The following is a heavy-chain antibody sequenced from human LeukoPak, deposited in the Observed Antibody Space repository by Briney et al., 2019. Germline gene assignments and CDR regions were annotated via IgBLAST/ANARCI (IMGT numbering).Heavy chain of an antibody. D-gene: IGHD2-8*01. Sequence: SETLSLTCDVSGYSISSGYYWGWIRQPPGKGLEWIGSIYHSGSTNYNPSLKSRVTISVDTSKNQFSLKLSSVTAADTAVYYCARGQRYCTNGVCLYYYYYYMDVWGKGTTVTVSS. CDR3: ARGQRYCTNGVCLYYYYYYMDV. V-gene: IGHV4-38-2*01. J-gene: IGHJ6*03. CDR2: IYHSGST. CDR1: GYSISSGYY.